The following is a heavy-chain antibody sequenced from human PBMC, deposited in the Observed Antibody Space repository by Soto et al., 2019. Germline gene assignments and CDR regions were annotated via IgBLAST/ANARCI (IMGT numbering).Heavy chain of an antibody. CDR2: IYHSGTT. V-gene: IGHV4-30-2*01. D-gene: IGHD6-19*01. CDR1: GESISSGGYS. CDR3: ASSVDSSGWHDAFNI. Sequence: SETLSLTCSVSGESISSGGYSWSWIRQPPGGGLEWLGYIYHSGTTYSNPSLQSRLTMSVERSKNEFSLNLNSVTAADTALYYCASSVDSSGWHDAFNIWGRGTLVTVSS. J-gene: IGHJ3*02.